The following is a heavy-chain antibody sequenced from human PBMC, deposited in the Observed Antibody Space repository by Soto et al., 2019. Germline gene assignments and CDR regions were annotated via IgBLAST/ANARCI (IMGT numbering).Heavy chain of an antibody. V-gene: IGHV3-23*01. Sequence: EVQLLESGGGLVQPGGSLRLSCAASGFTFSSYAMSWVRQAPGKGPEWVSAISGSGGSTYYADSVKGRYTSSRTNCKTTRYLRMNSLSAEDTAVYYCAEATHSYYYGIDVWGQGTTVTVSS. CDR2: ISGSGGST. CDR1: GFTFSSYA. J-gene: IGHJ6*02. CDR3: AEATHSYYYGIDV.